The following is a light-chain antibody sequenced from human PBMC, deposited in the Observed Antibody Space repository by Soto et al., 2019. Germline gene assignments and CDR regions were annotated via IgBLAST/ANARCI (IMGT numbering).Light chain of an antibody. V-gene: IGKV2-30*02. Sequence: QSPLSLPVTLGQPASISCKSSQSLVHSDGTTYYLNWFQQRPGQSPRRLIYKVSYRDSGVPDRFSGSGSGTDFTLQISRVRAEEVAVHNYKPPSPSPQTFAKGTKLDIK. J-gene: IGKJ1*01. CDR2: KVS. CDR1: QSLVHSDGTTY. CDR3: KPPSPSPQT.